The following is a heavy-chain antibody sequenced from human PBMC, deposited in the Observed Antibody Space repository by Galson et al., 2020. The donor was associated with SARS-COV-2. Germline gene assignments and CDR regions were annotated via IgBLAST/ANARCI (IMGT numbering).Heavy chain of an antibody. Sequence: GGSLRLSCAASGFIFSNYWMTWVRQAPGKGPEWVANIKPDGSAGYYVDSVKGRFTISRDNAKNSLYLQIDSLSVEDTAVYYCARNTLASPGDSWGQGILVTVSS. CDR2: IKPDGSAG. V-gene: IGHV3-7*01. J-gene: IGHJ4*02. CDR3: ARNTLASPGDS. CDR1: GFIFSNYW. D-gene: IGHD6-13*01.